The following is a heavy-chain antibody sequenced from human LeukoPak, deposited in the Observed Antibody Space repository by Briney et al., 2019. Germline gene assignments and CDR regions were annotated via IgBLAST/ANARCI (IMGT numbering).Heavy chain of an antibody. CDR3: VVAVAVDY. Sequence: GGSLRLSCVISGFTVSTNYMTWVRQAPGKGLEWVSVTYSGGNTHYADSVKGRFSVSRDTSKNTLYLQMNSLRAEDTAVYYCVVAVAVDYWGQGTLVTVSS. J-gene: IGHJ4*02. CDR2: TYSGGNT. V-gene: IGHV3-53*01. CDR1: GFTVSTNY. D-gene: IGHD6-19*01.